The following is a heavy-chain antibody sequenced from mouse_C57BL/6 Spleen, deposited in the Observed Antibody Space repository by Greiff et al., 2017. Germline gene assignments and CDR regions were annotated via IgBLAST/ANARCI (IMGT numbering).Heavy chain of an antibody. CDR2: INPNNGGT. Sequence: VQLQQSGPELVKPGASVKISCKASGYTFTDYYMNWVKQSHGKSLEWIGDINPNNGGTSYNQKFKGKATLTVDKSSSTAYMELRSLTSEDSAVYYCARGYYGPSYAMDYWGQGTSGTVSS. V-gene: IGHV1-26*01. CDR3: ARGYYGPSYAMDY. D-gene: IGHD1-1*01. J-gene: IGHJ4*01. CDR1: GYTFTDYY.